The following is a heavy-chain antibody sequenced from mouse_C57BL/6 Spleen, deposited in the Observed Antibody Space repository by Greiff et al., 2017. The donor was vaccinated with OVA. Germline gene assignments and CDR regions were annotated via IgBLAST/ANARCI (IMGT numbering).Heavy chain of an antibody. J-gene: IGHJ4*01. Sequence: VQLQQSVAELVRPGASVKLSCTASGFNIKNTYMHWVKQRPEQGLEWIGRIDPANGNTKYAPKFQGKATITADTSSNTAYLQLSSLTSEDTAIYYGASVYGSRPYAMDYWGQGTSVTVSA. CDR3: ASVYGSRPYAMDY. CDR1: GFNIKNTY. V-gene: IGHV14-3*01. CDR2: IDPANGNT. D-gene: IGHD1-1*01.